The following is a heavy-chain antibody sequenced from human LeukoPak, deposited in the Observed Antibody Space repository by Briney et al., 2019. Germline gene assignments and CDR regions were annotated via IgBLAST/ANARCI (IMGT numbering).Heavy chain of an antibody. J-gene: IGHJ4*02. Sequence: PSETLSLTCTVSGGSISSYYWSWIRQPPGKGLEWIGYIYYSGSTNYNPSLKSRVTISVDTSKNQFSLKLSSVTAADTAVYYCARHCSSTSCSLDYWGQGTLVTVSS. CDR1: GGSISSYY. V-gene: IGHV4-59*08. CDR2: IYYSGST. CDR3: ARHCSSTSCSLDY. D-gene: IGHD2-2*01.